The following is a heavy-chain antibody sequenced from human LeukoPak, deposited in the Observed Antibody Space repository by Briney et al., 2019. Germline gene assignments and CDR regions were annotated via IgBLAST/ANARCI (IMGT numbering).Heavy chain of an antibody. CDR3: ARERTGRLGSAFDY. CDR2: INAGNGNT. CDR1: GYTFTSYA. V-gene: IGHV1-3*01. J-gene: IGHJ4*02. Sequence: ASVKVSCRASGYTFTSYAMHWVRQAPGQRLEWMGWINAGNGNTKYSQKFQGRVTITRDTSASTAYMELSSLRSEDTAVYYCARERTGRLGSAFDYWGQGTLVTVSS. D-gene: IGHD3-10*01.